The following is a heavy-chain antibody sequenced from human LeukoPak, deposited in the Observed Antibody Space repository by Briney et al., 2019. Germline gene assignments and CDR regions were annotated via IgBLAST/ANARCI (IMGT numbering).Heavy chain of an antibody. CDR1: GFTFSSYS. Sequence: GGSLRLSCAASGFTFSSYSMSWVRQAPGKGLEWVSAIGSSGDSTYYTDSVKGRFTISRDNSKNTLYLQMNSLRAEDTALYYCAKRRESGIGSLYYFDYWGQGTLVTVSS. J-gene: IGHJ4*02. D-gene: IGHD1-14*01. V-gene: IGHV3-23*01. CDR2: IGSSGDST. CDR3: AKRRESGIGSLYYFDY.